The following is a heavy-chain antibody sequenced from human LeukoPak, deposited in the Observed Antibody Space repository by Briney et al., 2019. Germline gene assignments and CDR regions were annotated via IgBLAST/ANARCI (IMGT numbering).Heavy chain of an antibody. V-gene: IGHV3-23*01. CDR3: VRDLDWGAFDV. D-gene: IGHD3/OR15-3a*01. CDR2: ISPSGDIT. CDR1: GFTFDDYA. J-gene: IGHJ3*01. Sequence: GGSLRLSCAASGFTFDDYAMHWVRQAPGKGLEWVSGISPSGDITYCADSVMGRFTISRDNRKSTVSLQMNSLRAEDTALYYCVRDLDWGAFDVWGQGTMVTVSS.